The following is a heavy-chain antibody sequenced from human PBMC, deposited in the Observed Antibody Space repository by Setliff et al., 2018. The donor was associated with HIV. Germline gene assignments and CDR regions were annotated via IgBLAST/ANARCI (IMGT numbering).Heavy chain of an antibody. CDR3: ARNFGLSPSGKYYYYYGMDI. CDR2: ISTYNGNT. CDR1: GYSFTKYE. V-gene: IGHV1-2*02. J-gene: IGHJ6*02. Sequence: ASVKVSCKASGYSFTKYEINWVRQAPGQGLEWLGWISTYNGNTNYAQNFQGRVTMTRDTSINAAYMELRGLRSDDTAVYYCARNFGLSPSGKYYYYYGMDIWGQGTTVTVSS. D-gene: IGHD3-10*01.